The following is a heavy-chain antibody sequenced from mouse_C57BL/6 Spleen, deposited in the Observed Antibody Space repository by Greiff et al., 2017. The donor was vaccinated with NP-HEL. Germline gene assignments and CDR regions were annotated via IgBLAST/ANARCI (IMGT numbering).Heavy chain of an antibody. V-gene: IGHV1-64*01. CDR2: IHPNSGST. CDR3: ARPLITTVVSPWFAY. Sequence: QVQLQQPGAELVKPGASVKLSCKASGYTFTSYWMHWVKQRPGQGLEWIGMIHPNSGSTNYNEKFKSKATLTVDKSSSTAYMQLSSLTSEDSAVYYGARPLITTVVSPWFAYWGQGTLVTVSA. D-gene: IGHD1-1*01. CDR1: GYTFTSYW. J-gene: IGHJ3*01.